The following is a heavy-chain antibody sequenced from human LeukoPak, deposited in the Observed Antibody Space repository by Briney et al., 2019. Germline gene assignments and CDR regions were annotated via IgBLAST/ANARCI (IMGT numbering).Heavy chain of an antibody. D-gene: IGHD3-22*01. V-gene: IGHV3-30*03. CDR3: ARDQDYYDSSGYTLTSFDY. J-gene: IGHJ4*02. CDR2: ISYDGSNK. Sequence: GRSLRLSCAASGFTFNSYGMHWVRQAPGKGLEWVAVISYDGSNKYYADSVKGRFTISRDNSKNTLYLQMNSLRAEDTAVYYCARDQDYYDSSGYTLTSFDYWGQGTLVTVSS. CDR1: GFTFNSYG.